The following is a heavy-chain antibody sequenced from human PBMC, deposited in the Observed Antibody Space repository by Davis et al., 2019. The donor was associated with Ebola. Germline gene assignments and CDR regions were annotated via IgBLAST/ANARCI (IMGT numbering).Heavy chain of an antibody. D-gene: IGHD2-15*01. CDR3: ARAYHDSPQNYYYYGMDV. J-gene: IGHJ6*02. Sequence: PSETLSLTCAVYGGSFSGNYWSWVRQPPEKGLEWIGEINYSGNTYYNPSLKSRVTISVDSSKNQFSLKLNSVTAADTALYYCARAYHDSPQNYYYYGMDVWGRGTTVTVSS. CDR1: GGSFSGNY. V-gene: IGHV4-34*01. CDR2: INYSGNT.